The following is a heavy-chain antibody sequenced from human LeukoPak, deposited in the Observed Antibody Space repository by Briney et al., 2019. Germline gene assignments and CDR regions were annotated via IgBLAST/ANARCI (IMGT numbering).Heavy chain of an antibody. CDR1: GFTVSSNY. D-gene: IGHD3-10*01. V-gene: IGHV3-7*01. CDR2: INRDGSDK. J-gene: IGHJ4*02. Sequence: PGGSLRLSCAASGFTVSSNYMSWVRQAPGKGLQWVASINRDGSDKHPVDSVKGRFTISRDNAKNLVYLQMSSLRVEDTAVYYCVRDDELWGQGTLVTVSS. CDR3: VRDDEL.